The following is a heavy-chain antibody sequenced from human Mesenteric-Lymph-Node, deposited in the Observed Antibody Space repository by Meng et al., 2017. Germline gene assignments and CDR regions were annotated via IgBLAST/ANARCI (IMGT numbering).Heavy chain of an antibody. Sequence: SETLSLTCAVYGGSFSGYYWSWIRQPPGKGLEWIGEINHSGSTNYNPSLKSRVTISVDTSKNQFSLKLSSVTAADTAVYYCAREILVAGSYSYYYYYGMDVWGQGTTVTVSS. CDR1: GGSFSGYY. J-gene: IGHJ6*02. CDR2: INHSGST. CDR3: AREILVAGSYSYYYYYGMDV. V-gene: IGHV4-34*01. D-gene: IGHD1-26*01.